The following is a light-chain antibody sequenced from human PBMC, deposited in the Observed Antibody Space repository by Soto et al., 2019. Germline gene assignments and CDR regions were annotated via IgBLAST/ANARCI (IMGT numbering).Light chain of an antibody. CDR3: QSYDSSLSGLWV. CDR1: SSNIGAGYD. CDR2: GNS. J-gene: IGLJ3*02. V-gene: IGLV1-40*01. Sequence: QSVLTQPPSVSGAPGQRVTISCTGSSSNIGAGYDVHWYQQLPGTAPKLLIYGNSNRPSGVPDRFSGSKSGTSASLAINGLQAEDEADYYCQSYDSSLSGLWVFGGGTKLTVL.